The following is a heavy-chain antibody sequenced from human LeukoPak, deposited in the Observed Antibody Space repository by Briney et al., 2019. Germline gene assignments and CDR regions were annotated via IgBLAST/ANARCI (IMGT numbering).Heavy chain of an antibody. CDR1: GGSISSYY. Sequence: PSETLSLTCTVSGGSISSYYWGWIRQPPGKGLEWIGSIYYSGSTYYNPSLKSRVTISVDTSKNQFSLKLSSVTAADTAVYYCARGLRYSYGRYYFDYWGQGTLVTVSS. D-gene: IGHD5-18*01. CDR2: IYYSGST. CDR3: ARGLRYSYGRYYFDY. J-gene: IGHJ4*02. V-gene: IGHV4-39*07.